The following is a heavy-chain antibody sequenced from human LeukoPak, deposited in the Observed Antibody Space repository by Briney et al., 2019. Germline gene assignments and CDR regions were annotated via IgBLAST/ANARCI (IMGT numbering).Heavy chain of an antibody. Sequence: ASVKVSCKASGYTFTGYYMHWVRQAPGQGLEWMGWINPSSGGTNYAQKFQGRVTMTRDTSISTAYMELSRLRSDDTAVYYCARAMAARLHYFDYWGQGTLVTVSS. D-gene: IGHD6-6*01. V-gene: IGHV1-2*02. CDR2: INPSSGGT. CDR1: GYTFTGYY. CDR3: ARAMAARLHYFDY. J-gene: IGHJ4*02.